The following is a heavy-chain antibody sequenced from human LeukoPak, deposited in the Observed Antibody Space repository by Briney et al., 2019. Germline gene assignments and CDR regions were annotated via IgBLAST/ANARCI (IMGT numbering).Heavy chain of an antibody. Sequence: SETLSLTCTVSGASISSGSYYWSWIRQPAGRGLEWIARISSGGSPNYNPSLQSRVTISVDTSKNQFSLELSSVTAADTAVYYCARDLAQWPFYWFDPWGQGTLGIVSS. CDR3: ARDLAQWPFYWFDP. D-gene: IGHD6-19*01. J-gene: IGHJ5*02. CDR2: ISSGGSP. CDR1: GASISSGSYY. V-gene: IGHV4-61*02.